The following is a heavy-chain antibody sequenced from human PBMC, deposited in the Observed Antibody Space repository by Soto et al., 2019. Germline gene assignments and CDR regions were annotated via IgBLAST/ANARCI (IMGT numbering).Heavy chain of an antibody. J-gene: IGHJ6*02. CDR2: ISAFNGQT. CDR1: GYTFTSYG. D-gene: IGHD2-2*01. V-gene: IGHV1-18*01. Sequence: GASVKVSCKASGYTFTSYGVSWVRQAPGQGLEWMGWISAFNGQTNYIQKVQGRVTMTTDTSTSTAYMELRSLRSDDAAVYYCARDIPGYCSSTSCRRGNYYYYGMDAWGQGTTVTVSS. CDR3: ARDIPGYCSSTSCRRGNYYYYGMDA.